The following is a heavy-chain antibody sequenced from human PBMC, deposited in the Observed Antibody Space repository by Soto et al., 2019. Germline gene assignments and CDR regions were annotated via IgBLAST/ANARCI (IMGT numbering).Heavy chain of an antibody. CDR2: TYYRSKWYN. D-gene: IGHD3-16*01. CDR1: GDSVSDNSAA. CDR3: ASDFSYYVSRDSSLSY. V-gene: IGHV6-1*01. Sequence: SQTLPLTCAISGDSVSDNSAAWNWIRQSPSRGLEWLGRTYYRSKWYNDYAVSVKSRITVTPDTSKNQFSLHLNSVTPEDTAVYYCASDFSYYVSRDSSLSYWGQGAMVTVSS. J-gene: IGHJ4*02.